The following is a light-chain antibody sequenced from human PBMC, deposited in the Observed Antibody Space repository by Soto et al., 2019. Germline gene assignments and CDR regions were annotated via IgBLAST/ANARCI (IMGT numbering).Light chain of an antibody. J-gene: IGKJ1*01. CDR2: GAS. CDR3: LQDYTYFWM. CDR1: QDVRNR. V-gene: IGKV1-6*01. Sequence: AIQVTQSPTSLSASVGDRVTITCRTSQDVRNRLGWYQQKPGKAPKLLIYGASSLQGGVSSRFSGSGFGTDSTLTISSLQPEDSATYYCLQDYTYFWMFGQGTRVEIK.